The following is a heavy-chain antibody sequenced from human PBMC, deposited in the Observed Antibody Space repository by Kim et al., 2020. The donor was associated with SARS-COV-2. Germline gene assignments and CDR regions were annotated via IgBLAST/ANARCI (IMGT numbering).Heavy chain of an antibody. V-gene: IGHV3-23*01. CDR3: AKDRSYITMVRGVNGDF. Sequence: WGSLRLSCKTSGFTFSNHAMNWVRQAPGKGLEWVSRISVNGGSTYYAESVKCRFTISRDNLTTTLYMQRESLRAEDSAMYYCAKDRSYITMVRGVNGDF. CDR1: GFTFSNHA. CDR2: ISVNGGST. D-gene: IGHD3-10*01. J-gene: IGHJ4*01.